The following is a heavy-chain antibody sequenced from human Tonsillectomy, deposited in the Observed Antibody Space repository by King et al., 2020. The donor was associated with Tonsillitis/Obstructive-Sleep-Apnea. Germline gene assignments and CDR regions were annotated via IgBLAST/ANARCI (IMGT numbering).Heavy chain of an antibody. CDR1: GFTFSRYW. Sequence: EVQLVESGGALVQPGGSLKLSCAASGFTFSRYWMHWVRHAPGKGLVWVSRISTDGSSTTYAGSVKGRFSISRDNAKNTVYLQMNSLRVEDTAVYYCARDFLYQGNWGQGTTVTVSS. V-gene: IGHV3-74*01. CDR2: ISTDGSST. J-gene: IGHJ6*02. D-gene: IGHD2-2*01. CDR3: ARDFLYQGN.